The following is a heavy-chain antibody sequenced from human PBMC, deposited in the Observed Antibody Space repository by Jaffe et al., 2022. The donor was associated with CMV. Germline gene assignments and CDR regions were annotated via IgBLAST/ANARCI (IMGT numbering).Heavy chain of an antibody. Sequence: QLQLQESGPGLVKPSETLSLTCTVSGGSISSSSYFWGWIRQPPGKGLEWIGSIFYSGNTYYNPSLESRVTISLDASKNQFSLILTSVTAADTAVYYCARPVGSTQYFHYMDVWGKGTTVTVSS. J-gene: IGHJ6*03. CDR2: IFYSGNT. D-gene: IGHD2-2*03. CDR1: GGSISSSSYF. CDR3: ARPVGSTQYFHYMDV. V-gene: IGHV4-39*01.